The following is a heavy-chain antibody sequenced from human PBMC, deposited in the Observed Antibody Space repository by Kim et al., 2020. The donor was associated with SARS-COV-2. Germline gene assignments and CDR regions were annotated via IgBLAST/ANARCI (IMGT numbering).Heavy chain of an antibody. CDR1: GFTFASYD. D-gene: IGHD2-15*01. CDR3: AKRIVVASTSVYFDS. V-gene: IGHV3-23*01. Sequence: GGSLRLSCTASGFTFASYDMTWVRQAPGKGLEWVSGISLGGESTYYADSVRGRFTISRDNSKNTLYLQLGTLRAEDTAKYYCAKRIVVASTSVYFDSWGQGTLVIVSS. CDR2: ISLGGEST. J-gene: IGHJ4*02.